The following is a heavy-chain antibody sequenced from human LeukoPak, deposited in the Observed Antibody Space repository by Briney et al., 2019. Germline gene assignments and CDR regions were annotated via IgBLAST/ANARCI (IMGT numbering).Heavy chain of an antibody. D-gene: IGHD6-19*01. CDR3: ASHPSIAVAGTIDY. J-gene: IGHJ4*02. V-gene: IGHV4-39*01. CDR2: IYYSGST. CDR1: GGSISSSSYY. Sequence: SETLSLTCTVSGGSISSSSYYWGWIRQPPGKGLEWIGSIYYSGSTYYNPSLKSRVTISVDTSKNQFSLKLSSVTAADTAVYYCASHPSIAVAGTIDYWGQGTLVTVSS.